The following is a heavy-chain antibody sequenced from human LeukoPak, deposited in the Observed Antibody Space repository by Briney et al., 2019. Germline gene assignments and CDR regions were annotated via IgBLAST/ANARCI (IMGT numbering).Heavy chain of an antibody. D-gene: IGHD6-13*01. CDR3: ARDVIPGYSSSFRAQQNWFDP. Sequence: GASVKVSCKASGYTFTSYGISWVRQAPGQGLEWMGWISAYHGNTNYAQKLQGRVTMTTDTSTSTAYMELRSLRSDDTAVYYCARDVIPGYSSSFRAQQNWFDPWGQGTLVTVSS. V-gene: IGHV1-18*01. J-gene: IGHJ5*02. CDR1: GYTFTSYG. CDR2: ISAYHGNT.